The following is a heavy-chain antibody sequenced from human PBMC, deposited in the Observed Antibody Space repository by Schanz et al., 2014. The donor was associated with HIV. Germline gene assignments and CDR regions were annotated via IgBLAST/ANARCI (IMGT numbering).Heavy chain of an antibody. D-gene: IGHD3-10*01. J-gene: IGHJ4*02. V-gene: IGHV3-33*01. Sequence: QVDLVESGGGVVQPGRSLRLSCTASGFTFNNYGMQWVRQAPGKGLEWVAIIWFDGSNKYYADSVRGRFTISRDNSKNTLYLQMNSLRAEDTAVYYCVRGLLFQGFFDSWGQGALVTVSS. CDR2: IWFDGSNK. CDR1: GFTFNNYG. CDR3: VRGLLFQGFFDS.